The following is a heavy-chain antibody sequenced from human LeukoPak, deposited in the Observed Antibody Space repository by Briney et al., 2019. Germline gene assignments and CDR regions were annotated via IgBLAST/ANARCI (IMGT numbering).Heavy chain of an antibody. J-gene: IGHJ3*02. Sequence: GGSLRLCCAASGFTFSSYEMNWVRHAPGKGLEWVSYISSSGSTIYYADSVKGRFTISRDNAKNSLYLQMNSLRAEDTAVYYCAKDSSGWYSSAVDIWGQGTMVTVSS. V-gene: IGHV3-48*03. D-gene: IGHD6-19*01. CDR3: AKDSSGWYSSAVDI. CDR2: ISSSGSTI. CDR1: GFTFSSYE.